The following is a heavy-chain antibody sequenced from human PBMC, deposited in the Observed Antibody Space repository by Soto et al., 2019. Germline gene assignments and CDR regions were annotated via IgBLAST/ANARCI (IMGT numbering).Heavy chain of an antibody. CDR1: GYSFTSYD. CDR3: GRGGFLHPHMDV. V-gene: IGHV1-8*01. J-gene: IGHJ6*03. CDR2: MNPNSADT. Sequence: QVQLVQSGAEVKKPGASVKVSCKASGYSFTSYDMNWVRQVPGQGPERMGWMNPNSADTGYAQTFQGRMTMSRDMSTRTMYMELSGLTSEDTAVYYCGRGGFLHPHMDVWGRGTTVTVSS.